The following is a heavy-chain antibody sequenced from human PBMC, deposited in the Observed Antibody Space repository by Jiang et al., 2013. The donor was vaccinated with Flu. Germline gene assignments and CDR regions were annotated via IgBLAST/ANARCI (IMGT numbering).Heavy chain of an antibody. D-gene: IGHD6-19*01. J-gene: IGHJ5*02. CDR2: IYYSGST. Sequence: LLKPSETLSLTCTVSGGSISSSSYYWGWIRQPPGKGLEWIGSIYYSGSTYYNPSLKSRVTISVDTSKNQFSLKLSSVTAADTAVYYCARQKQWLVKGLWFDPWGQGTLVTVSS. CDR1: GGSISSSSYY. V-gene: IGHV4-39*01. CDR3: ARQKQWLVKGLWFDP.